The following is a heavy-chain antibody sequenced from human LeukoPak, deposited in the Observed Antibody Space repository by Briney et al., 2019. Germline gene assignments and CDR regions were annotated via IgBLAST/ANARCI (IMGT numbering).Heavy chain of an antibody. CDR3: ARDSHRESHFDY. D-gene: IGHD1-14*01. V-gene: IGHV3-66*01. CDR1: GFTVTSNY. Sequence: GGSLRLSCAASGFTVTSNYMSWGRPAPGKGREWVSVIYSGGSTYYADSVKGRFTLSRDNSKNTLYLQMNSLRAEDTAVYYCARDSHRESHFDYWGQGTLVTVSA. J-gene: IGHJ4*02. CDR2: IYSGGST.